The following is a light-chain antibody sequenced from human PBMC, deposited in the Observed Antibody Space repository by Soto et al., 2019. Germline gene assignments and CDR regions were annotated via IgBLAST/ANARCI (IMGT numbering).Light chain of an antibody. J-gene: IGLJ1*01. CDR3: CSYAGSSTFV. CDR1: SSDVGSYNL. Sequence: QSVLTQPASVYGSPGQSITISCTGNSSDVGSYNLVSWYQQHPGKAPKLMIYEGSKRPSGVSNRFSGSKSGNTASLTISGLQAEDEADYYCCSYAGSSTFVFGTGTKVTVL. CDR2: EGS. V-gene: IGLV2-23*01.